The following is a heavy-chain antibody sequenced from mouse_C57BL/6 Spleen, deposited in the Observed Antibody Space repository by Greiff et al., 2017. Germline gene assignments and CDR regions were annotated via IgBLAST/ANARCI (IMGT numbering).Heavy chain of an antibody. CDR3: ARVITGWYFDV. J-gene: IGHJ1*03. CDR1: GYTFTSYW. Sequence: QVQLQQPGAELVKPGASVKLSCKASGYTFTSYWMHWVKQRPGQGLEWIGMIHPNSGSTKYNEKFKSKATLTVDQSSSPAYMQLSSLTSEYSAVYYCARVITGWYFDVWGTGTTVTVSS. D-gene: IGHD2-4*01. CDR2: IHPNSGST. V-gene: IGHV1-64*01.